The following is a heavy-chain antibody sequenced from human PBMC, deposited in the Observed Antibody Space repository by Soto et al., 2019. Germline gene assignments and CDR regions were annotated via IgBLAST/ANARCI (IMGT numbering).Heavy chain of an antibody. D-gene: IGHD3-16*02. J-gene: IGHJ4*02. Sequence: QVQLVESGGGLVKPGGSLRLSCAASGFTFSDYYMSWIRQAPGKGLAWVSYISSSGSTIYYADSVKGRFTISRDNAKNSLYLQMNSLRAEDTAVYYCARDQRYYDYIWGSYRYVFDYWGQGTLVTVSS. V-gene: IGHV3-11*01. CDR3: ARDQRYYDYIWGSYRYVFDY. CDR1: GFTFSDYY. CDR2: ISSSGSTI.